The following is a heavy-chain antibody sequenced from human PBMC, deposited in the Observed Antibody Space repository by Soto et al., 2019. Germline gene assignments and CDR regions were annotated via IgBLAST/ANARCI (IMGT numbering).Heavy chain of an antibody. CDR3: ARAPIVVPAAMGNWFDP. V-gene: IGHV3-74*01. Sequence: GGSLRLSCAASGFTFSSYWMHWVRQAPGKGLVWVSRINSDGSSTSYADSVKGRFTISRDNAKNTLYLQMNSLRAEDTAVYYWARAPIVVPAAMGNWFDPWGQGTLVTVSS. D-gene: IGHD2-2*01. CDR1: GFTFSSYW. CDR2: INSDGSST. J-gene: IGHJ5*02.